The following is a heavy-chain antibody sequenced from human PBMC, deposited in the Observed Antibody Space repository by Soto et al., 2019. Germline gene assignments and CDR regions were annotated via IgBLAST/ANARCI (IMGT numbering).Heavy chain of an antibody. V-gene: IGHV3-23*01. Sequence: GGSLRLSCAASGFTFSSYGMSWVRQAPGKGLEWVSTISGSGGSTYYADSVKGRFTISRDNSKNTLYLQMNSLRAEDAAVYYCSKDPLGRGCSNNGFDLWGQGTLVTVSS. CDR1: GFTFSSYG. CDR2: ISGSGGST. J-gene: IGHJ5*02. CDR3: SKDPLGRGCSNNGFDL. D-gene: IGHD2-8*01.